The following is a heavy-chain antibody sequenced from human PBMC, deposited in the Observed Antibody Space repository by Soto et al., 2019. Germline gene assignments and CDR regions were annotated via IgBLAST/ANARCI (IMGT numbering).Heavy chain of an antibody. CDR2: ISYTGTT. D-gene: IGHD3-10*01. CDR3: ARAGTTMVRGVISGWFDP. CDR1: GGSVSSGSYY. V-gene: IGHV4-61*01. J-gene: IGHJ5*02. Sequence: ASETLSLTCTVSGGSVSSGSYYWTWIRQPPGKGLEWIGYISYTGTTNYNPSLKSRVTISVDASKNQFSLKLSSVTAADTAVYYCARAGTTMVRGVISGWFDPWGQGTLVTVSS.